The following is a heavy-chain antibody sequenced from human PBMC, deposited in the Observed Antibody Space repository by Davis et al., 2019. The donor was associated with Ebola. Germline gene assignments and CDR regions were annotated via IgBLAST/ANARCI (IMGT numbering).Heavy chain of an antibody. V-gene: IGHV3-23*01. D-gene: IGHD6-19*01. CDR1: GFTVSSNY. Sequence: GESLKISCAPSGFTVSSNYMSWVRQAPGKGLEWVAGISGSGASTYYADSVMGRFTISRDSSKNTLSLHMNSLRAEDTAVYYCVKDGSGWHPLYFDYWGQGTLLTVSS. J-gene: IGHJ4*02. CDR3: VKDGSGWHPLYFDY. CDR2: ISGSGAST.